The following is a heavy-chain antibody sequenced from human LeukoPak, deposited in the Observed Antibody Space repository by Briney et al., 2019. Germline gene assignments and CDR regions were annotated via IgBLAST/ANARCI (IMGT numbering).Heavy chain of an antibody. Sequence: SETLSLTCAVYGXSFSGYYWSWIRQPPGKGLEWIGEINHSGSTNYNPSLKSRVTISVDTSTNQFSLKLSSVTAADTAVYYCARGRSADSMVRGVIIDYWGQGTLVTVSS. CDR1: GXSFSGYY. J-gene: IGHJ4*02. V-gene: IGHV4-34*01. D-gene: IGHD3-10*01. CDR3: ARGRSADSMVRGVIIDY. CDR2: INHSGST.